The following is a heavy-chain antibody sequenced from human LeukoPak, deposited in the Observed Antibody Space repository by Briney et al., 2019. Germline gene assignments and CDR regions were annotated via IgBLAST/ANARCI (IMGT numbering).Heavy chain of an antibody. V-gene: IGHV3-23*01. CDR2: ISGSGDST. J-gene: IGHJ4*02. Sequence: GGSLRLSCAASGFTFSSYAMSWVRQAPGKGLEWVSGISGSGDSTYYADSVKGRFTISRDNSKNTLYVQMNSLRAEDTAVYYCAKDQIAYCSGGSCYDFDYWGQGTLVTVSS. CDR3: AKDQIAYCSGGSCYDFDY. D-gene: IGHD2-15*01. CDR1: GFTFSSYA.